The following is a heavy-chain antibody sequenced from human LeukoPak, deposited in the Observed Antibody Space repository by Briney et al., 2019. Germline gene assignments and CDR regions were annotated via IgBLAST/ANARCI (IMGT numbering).Heavy chain of an antibody. Sequence: GGSLRLSCAASGFTFNSYSMNWVRQAPGKGLEWVSYTSSRGFTIYYADSVKGRFTISRDNAKNSLYLQMNSLRAEDTAVFYCARDIAVATGYYYHYGMDVWGQGTTVTVS. V-gene: IGHV3-48*01. CDR2: TSSRGFTI. D-gene: IGHD6-19*01. CDR3: ARDIAVATGYYYHYGMDV. J-gene: IGHJ6*02. CDR1: GFTFNSYS.